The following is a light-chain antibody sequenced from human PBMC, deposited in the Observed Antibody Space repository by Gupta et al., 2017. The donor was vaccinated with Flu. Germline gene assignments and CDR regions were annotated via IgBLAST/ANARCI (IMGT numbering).Light chain of an antibody. CDR3: GTWDTSLSAGV. J-gene: IGLJ3*02. CDR1: SSNIGNNY. CDR2: ENN. Sequence: KVTISCSGSSSNIGNNYVSWYQQLPGTDHKLRIYENNKRPSGIPDRFSGSKSGTSATLGITGLQTGDEADYYGGTWDTSLSAGVFGGGTKVTVL. V-gene: IGLV1-51*02.